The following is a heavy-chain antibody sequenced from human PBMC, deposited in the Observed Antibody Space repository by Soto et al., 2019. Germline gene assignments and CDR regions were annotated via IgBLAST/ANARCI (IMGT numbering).Heavy chain of an antibody. CDR2: IIPILGIA. Sequence: QVQLVQSGAEVKKPGSSVKVSCKASGGTFSSYTISWVRQAPGQGLEWMGRIIPILGIANYAQKFQGRVRITADRSTRQVYMELSRLRSEDTAVYYCASRSGRFQQKTQTYYCYYMDVWGKGTTVTVSS. D-gene: IGHD3-3*01. CDR3: ASRSGRFQQKTQTYYCYYMDV. V-gene: IGHV1-69*02. J-gene: IGHJ6*03. CDR1: GGTFSSYT.